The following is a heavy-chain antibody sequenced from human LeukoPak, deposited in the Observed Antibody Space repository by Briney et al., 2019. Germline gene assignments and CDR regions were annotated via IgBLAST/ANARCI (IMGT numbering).Heavy chain of an antibody. CDR2: IYYSGST. J-gene: IGHJ3*02. CDR3: ARGGYNWNYSKGGAFDI. V-gene: IGHV4-39*01. D-gene: IGHD1-7*01. Sequence: SETLSLTCTVSGGSISSSSYYWGWIRQPPGKGLEWIGSIYYSGSTYYNPSLKSRVTISVDTSKNQFSLKLSSVTAADTAVYYCARGGYNWNYSKGGAFDIWGQGTMVTVSS. CDR1: GGSISSSSYY.